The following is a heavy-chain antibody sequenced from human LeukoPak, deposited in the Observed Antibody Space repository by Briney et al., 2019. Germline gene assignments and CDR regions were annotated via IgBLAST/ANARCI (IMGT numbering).Heavy chain of an antibody. CDR2: MWSDGSNT. CDR3: ARCPAVGTRLIDY. J-gene: IGHJ4*02. D-gene: IGHD5-12*01. V-gene: IGHV3-33*01. Sequence: GGSLRLSCAASGFTFSSYGMHWDRQAPGKGLEWVAVMWSDGSNTYYADSVKGRFTISRDNSKNTLYLQMNSVRAEDTGVYYCARCPAVGTRLIDYWGQGTLVTVSS. CDR1: GFTFSSYG.